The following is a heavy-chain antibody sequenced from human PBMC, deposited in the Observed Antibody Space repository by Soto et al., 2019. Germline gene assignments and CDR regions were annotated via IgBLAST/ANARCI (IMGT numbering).Heavy chain of an antibody. Sequence: ASVKVSCKASGYTFTIYGIGWVRQAPGQGLEWMGWISAYNGNTNYAQKLQGRVTMTTDTSTSTAYMELRSLRSDDTAVYYCARDSSTTYDILTGYYLGIGAFDIWGQGTMVTVSS. V-gene: IGHV1-18*01. D-gene: IGHD3-9*01. CDR2: ISAYNGNT. CDR1: GYTFTIYG. CDR3: ARDSSTTYDILTGYYLGIGAFDI. J-gene: IGHJ3*02.